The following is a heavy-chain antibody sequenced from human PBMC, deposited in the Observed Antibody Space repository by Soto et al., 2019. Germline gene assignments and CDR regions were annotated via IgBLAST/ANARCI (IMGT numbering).Heavy chain of an antibody. D-gene: IGHD6-25*01. V-gene: IGHV3-11*01. CDR2: ISSSGSTI. J-gene: IGHJ6*02. CDR1: GFTFSDYY. CDR3: ARQSAAGRYYGMDV. Sequence: LRLSCAASGFTFSDYYMSWIRQAPGKGLEWVSYISSSGSTIYYADSVKGRFTISRDNAKNSLYLQMNSLRAEDTAVYYCARQSAAGRYYGMDVWGQGTTVTVSS.